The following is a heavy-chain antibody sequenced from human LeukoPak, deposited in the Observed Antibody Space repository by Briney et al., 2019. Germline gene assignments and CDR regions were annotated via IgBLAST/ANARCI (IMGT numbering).Heavy chain of an antibody. CDR3: ARHAFLDWLSWFDP. D-gene: IGHD3-9*01. V-gene: IGHV4-59*01. J-gene: IGHJ5*02. Sequence: PSETLSLTCTVSGGSISSYYWSWIRQPPGKERDGMGYIYYSGSTNYNPSLKSRVTISVDTSKNQFSLKLSSVTAADTAVYYCARHAFLDWLSWFDPWGQGTLVTVSS. CDR1: GGSISSYY. CDR2: IYYSGST.